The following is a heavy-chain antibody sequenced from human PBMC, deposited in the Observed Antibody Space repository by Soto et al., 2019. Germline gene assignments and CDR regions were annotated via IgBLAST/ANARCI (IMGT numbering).Heavy chain of an antibody. D-gene: IGHD3-16*02. V-gene: IGHV1-18*01. Sequence: ASVKVSCKASGYTFTSYGISWVRQAPGQGLEWMGWISAYNGNTNYAQKLQGRVTMTTDTSTSTAYMELRSLRSDDTAVYYCAKYYIWGSCRSFNAFDICCQGTMVTVSS. CDR3: AKYYIWGSCRSFNAFDI. CDR1: GYTFTSYG. CDR2: ISAYNGNT. J-gene: IGHJ3*02.